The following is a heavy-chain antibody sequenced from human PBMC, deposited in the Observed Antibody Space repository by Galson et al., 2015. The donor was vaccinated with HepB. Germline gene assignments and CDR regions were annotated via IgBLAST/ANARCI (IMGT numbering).Heavy chain of an antibody. V-gene: IGHV3-74*01. CDR3: ARDFGFGLDY. CDR1: GFTFSSYW. CDR2: INSDGITT. Sequence: SLRLSCAASGFTFSSYWMHWVRQGPGKGLVWVSRINSDGITTSYADSVKGRFTISRDNSKSTLYLQMNSLRAEDTAVYYCARDFGFGLDYWGQGTLVTVSS. D-gene: IGHD3-10*01. J-gene: IGHJ4*02.